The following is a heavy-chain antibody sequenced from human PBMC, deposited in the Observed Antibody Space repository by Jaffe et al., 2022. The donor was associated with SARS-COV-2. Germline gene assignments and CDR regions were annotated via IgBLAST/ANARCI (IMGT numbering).Heavy chain of an antibody. Sequence: EVQLVESGGGLVQPGGSLRLSCAASGFTFSSYEMNWVRQAPGKGLEWVSYISSSGSTIYYADSVKGRFTISRDNAKNSLYLQMNSLRAEDTAVYYCARETALNYDWSTRDYGMDVWGQGTTVTVSS. CDR3: ARETALNYDWSTRDYGMDV. V-gene: IGHV3-48*03. CDR2: ISSSGSTI. CDR1: GFTFSSYE. D-gene: IGHD5-12*01. J-gene: IGHJ6*02.